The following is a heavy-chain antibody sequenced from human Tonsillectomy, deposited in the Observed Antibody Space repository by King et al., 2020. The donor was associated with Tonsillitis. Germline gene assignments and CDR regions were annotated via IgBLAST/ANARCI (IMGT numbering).Heavy chain of an antibody. CDR3: ARDSNYHESSFYYDTFDL. CDR2: IKEDGTKR. Sequence: VQLVESGGGLVQPGGSLRLSCAGSGFTFSSYWMTWVRQAPGKGLEWGANIKEDGTKRYYVDSVKGRFAISRDNAKNSLSLQMNSLRAEDTAVYFCARDSNYHESSFYYDTFDLWGQGTMVTVSS. D-gene: IGHD3-22*01. CDR1: GFTFSSYW. V-gene: IGHV3-7*04. J-gene: IGHJ3*01.